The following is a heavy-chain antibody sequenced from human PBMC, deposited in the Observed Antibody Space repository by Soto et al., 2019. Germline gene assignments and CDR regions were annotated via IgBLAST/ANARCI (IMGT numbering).Heavy chain of an antibody. CDR2: INPSGGST. CDR1: GYTFTSYY. CDR3: AAGTVLSHDYGDY. J-gene: IGHJ4*02. D-gene: IGHD2-2*01. Sequence: ASVKVSCKASGYTFTSYYMHWVRQAPGQGLEWMGIINPSGGSTSYAQKFQERVTITRDMSTSTAYMELSSLRSEDTAVYYCAAGTVLSHDYGDYWGQGTLVTVSS. V-gene: IGHV1-46*01.